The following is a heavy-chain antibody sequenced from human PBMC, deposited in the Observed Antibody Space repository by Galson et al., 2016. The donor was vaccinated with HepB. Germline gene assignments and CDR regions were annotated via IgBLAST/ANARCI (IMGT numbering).Heavy chain of an antibody. D-gene: IGHD7-27*01. CDR2: MTPNSGKT. CDR1: GYTFSSYD. V-gene: IGHV1-8*01. CDR3: ARNIYGTGDFDY. J-gene: IGHJ4*02. Sequence: SVKVSCKASGYTFSSYDINWVRQATGQGLEWIGWMTPNSGKTGYAQKFQVRVTLIRDTSISTAYMELTGLGSEDTAVYYCARNIYGTGDFDYWGQGTLVTVSS.